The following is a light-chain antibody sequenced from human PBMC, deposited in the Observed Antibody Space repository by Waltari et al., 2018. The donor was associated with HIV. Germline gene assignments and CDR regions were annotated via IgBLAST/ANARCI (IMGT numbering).Light chain of an antibody. CDR3: VLYMGGGIWV. Sequence: QTVVTQERSFSVSPGGTVRPTCGLKSGQVATSYYPRWYQETPGQTPRTLIYSPNPRSSVVPARFSGSILGNNAALTITGAQADDESDYYCVLYMGGGIWVFGGGTKVTVL. CDR2: SPN. J-gene: IGLJ3*02. V-gene: IGLV8-61*01. CDR1: SGQVATSYY.